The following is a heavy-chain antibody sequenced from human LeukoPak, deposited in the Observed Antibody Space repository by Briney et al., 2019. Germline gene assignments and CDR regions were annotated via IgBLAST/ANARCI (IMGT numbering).Heavy chain of an antibody. CDR2: INPNSGGT. Sequence: ASVKVSCKASGYTFTSYDINWVRQATGQGLEWMGWINPNSGGTNYAQKFQGRVTMTRDTSISTAYMELSRLRSDDTAVYYCARDPSSLLFDDAFDIWGQGTMVTVSS. CDR3: ARDPSSLLFDDAFDI. J-gene: IGHJ3*02. V-gene: IGHV1-2*02. CDR1: GYTFTSYD. D-gene: IGHD3-3*01.